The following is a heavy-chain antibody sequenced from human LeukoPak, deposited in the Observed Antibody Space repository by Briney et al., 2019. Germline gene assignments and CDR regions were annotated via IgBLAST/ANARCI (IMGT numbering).Heavy chain of an antibody. CDR1: GFTFDDYA. V-gene: IGHV3-9*03. D-gene: IGHD5-18*01. Sequence: GGSLRLSCAASGFTFDDYAMHWVRQAPGKGLEWVSGISWNSGSIGYADSAKGRFTISRDNAKNSLYLQMNSLRAEDMALYYCAKGGIQLWSGNFDYWGQGTLVTVSS. J-gene: IGHJ4*02. CDR3: AKGGIQLWSGNFDY. CDR2: ISWNSGSI.